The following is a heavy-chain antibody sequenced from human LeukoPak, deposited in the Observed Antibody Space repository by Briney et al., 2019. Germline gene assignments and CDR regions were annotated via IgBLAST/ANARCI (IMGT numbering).Heavy chain of an antibody. CDR2: INPNSGGT. V-gene: IGHV1-2*02. D-gene: IGHD5-12*01. CDR1: GYIFTGYY. J-gene: IGHJ4*02. Sequence: ASVKVSCKASGYIFTGYYMHWVRQAPGQGLEWMGWINPNSGGTNYAQKFQGRVTMTRDTSISTAYMELSRLRSDDTDVYYCARVGGYSGYDLPFDYWGQGTLVTVSS. CDR3: ARVGGYSGYDLPFDY.